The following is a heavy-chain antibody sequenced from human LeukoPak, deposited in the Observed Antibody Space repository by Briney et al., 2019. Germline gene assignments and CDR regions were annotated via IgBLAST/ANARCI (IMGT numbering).Heavy chain of an antibody. Sequence: SETLSLTCAVYGGSFSGYYWNWIRQPPGKGLEWVGEINHSGSTNYNPSLKSRVTISVDTSKNQFSLKLSSVTAADTAVYYCARGNRRSRYCSSTSCSRAGWFDPWGQGTLVTVSS. D-gene: IGHD2-2*01. CDR3: ARGNRRSRYCSSTSCSRAGWFDP. CDR1: GGSFSGYY. CDR2: INHSGST. V-gene: IGHV4-34*01. J-gene: IGHJ5*02.